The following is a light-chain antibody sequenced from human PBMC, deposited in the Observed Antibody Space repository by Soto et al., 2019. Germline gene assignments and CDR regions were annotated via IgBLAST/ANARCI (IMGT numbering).Light chain of an antibody. CDR3: QQYRNWPPLT. CDR1: KSVGSA. CDR2: GAS. V-gene: IGKV3-15*01. J-gene: IGKJ4*01. Sequence: EIVMTQSPATLSVSPGEKATLPCRASKSVGSAVAWYQLKPGQGPRLLIVGASIRATGVPGRFSGGGSGTEFTLTISSLQSEDFAVYYCQQYRNWPPLTFGGGTTVEIK.